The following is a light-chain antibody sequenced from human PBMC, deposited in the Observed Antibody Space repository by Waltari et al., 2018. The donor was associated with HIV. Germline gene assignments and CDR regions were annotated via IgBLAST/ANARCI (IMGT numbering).Light chain of an antibody. CDR3: QVWDTSTV. Sequence: SYELTQPISLSVALGPTARITCGGKNITHKSVHWYQQGTGQAPVLVIYNDKYRPSEIPERFSGSNSGNTATLTITGAQAEDESDYYCQVWDTSTVFGGGTKLTVL. CDR1: NITHKS. V-gene: IGLV3-9*02. CDR2: NDK. J-gene: IGLJ2*01.